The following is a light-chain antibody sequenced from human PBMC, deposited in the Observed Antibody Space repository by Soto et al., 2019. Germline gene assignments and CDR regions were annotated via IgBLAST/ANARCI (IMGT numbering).Light chain of an antibody. CDR1: QSVSSSY. V-gene: IGKV3-20*01. CDR2: GAS. Sequence: EIVLTQSPGTLSLSPGERATLSCRASQSVSSSYLAWYQQKPGQAPRLLIYGASSRATGIPDRFSGSGSGTDFTLTISRLEPEDFAVCYCQQYGSSPRTFGQGPKVEIK. J-gene: IGKJ1*01. CDR3: QQYGSSPRT.